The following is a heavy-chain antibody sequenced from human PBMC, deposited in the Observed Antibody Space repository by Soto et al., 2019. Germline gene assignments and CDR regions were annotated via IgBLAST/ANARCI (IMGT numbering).Heavy chain of an antibody. CDR2: IIKDGSEK. CDR1: VFTFSNYW. CDR3: ARDWGGLGY. D-gene: IGHD3-10*01. Sequence: VGSLRLSCASSVFTFSNYWMTCVRHSPGKWLEWVANIIKDGSEKSYVDSVKGRFTISRDNAKNSLYLEMNSLRVEDTAVYYCARDWGGLGYWGQGTLVSVSS. V-gene: IGHV3-7*03. J-gene: IGHJ4*02.